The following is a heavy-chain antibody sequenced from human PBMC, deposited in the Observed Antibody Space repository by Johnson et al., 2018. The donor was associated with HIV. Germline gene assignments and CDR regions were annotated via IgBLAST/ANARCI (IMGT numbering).Heavy chain of an antibody. V-gene: IGHV3-23*04. Sequence: EVQLVESGGDLVQPGGSLRLSCAASGFTFSNYAMSWVRQAPGKGLEWVSAISGSGANTYYADSVKGRFTISRDNSKNTLYLQMNSLRAEDTAVYYCARSQVAATSEGAFDIWGQGTMVTVSS. CDR2: ISGSGANT. CDR1: GFTFSNYA. J-gene: IGHJ3*02. CDR3: ARSQVAATSEGAFDI. D-gene: IGHD2-15*01.